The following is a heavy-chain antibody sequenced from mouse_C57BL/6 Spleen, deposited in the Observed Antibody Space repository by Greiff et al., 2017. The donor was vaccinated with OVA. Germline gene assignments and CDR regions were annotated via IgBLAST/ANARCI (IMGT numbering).Heavy chain of an antibody. J-gene: IGHJ4*01. CDR2: IWSGGST. CDR1: GFSLTSYG. V-gene: IGHV2-2*01. CDR3: ARNGGYDADYYAMDY. Sequence: VKLMQSGPGLVQPSQSLSITCTVSGFSLTSYGVHWVRQSPGKGLEWLGVIWSGGSTDYNAAFISRLSISKDNSKSQVFFKMNSLQADDTAIYYCARNGGYDADYYAMDYWGQGTSVTVSS. D-gene: IGHD2-2*01.